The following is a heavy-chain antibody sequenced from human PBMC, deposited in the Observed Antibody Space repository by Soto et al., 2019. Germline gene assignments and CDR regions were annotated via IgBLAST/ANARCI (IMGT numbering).Heavy chain of an antibody. CDR3: ARGRIAAADHNWFDP. V-gene: IGHV4-34*01. D-gene: IGHD6-13*01. CDR1: GGSFSGYY. J-gene: IGHJ5*02. CDR2: INHSGST. Sequence: PSETLSLTCAVYGGSFSGYYWSWIRQPPGKGLEWIGEINHSGSTNYNSSLKSRVTISVDTSKNQFSLKLSSVTAADTAVYYCARGRIAAADHNWFDPWGQGTLVTGSS.